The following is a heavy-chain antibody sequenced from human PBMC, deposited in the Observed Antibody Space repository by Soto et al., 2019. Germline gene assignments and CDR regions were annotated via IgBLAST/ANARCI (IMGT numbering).Heavy chain of an antibody. V-gene: IGHV4-59*13. CDR2: IYYSGIT. CDR3: ASQRLGESAAAHDD. D-gene: IGHD3-16*01. Sequence: QVQLQESGPGVVKPSETLSLTCSVSGGSISDYYWSWIRQTPGKGLEWIGYIYYSGITKYNPSFKSRVTISVNTPQKQFPLKLSSVAAADTAVYFSASQRLGESAAAHDDWGPGTAVAVSS. CDR1: GGSISDYY. J-gene: IGHJ4*02.